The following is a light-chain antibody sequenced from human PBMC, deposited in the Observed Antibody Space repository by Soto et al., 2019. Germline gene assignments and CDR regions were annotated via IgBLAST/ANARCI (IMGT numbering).Light chain of an antibody. V-gene: IGLV2-11*01. CDR1: SSDVGGYNY. CDR2: DVS. J-gene: IGLJ1*01. CDR3: CSYAGRYTYV. Sequence: QSALTQPRSVPGSPGQSVTISCSATSSDVGGYNYVSWYQQHPGKAPKLMIYDVSKRPSGVPDRFSGSKSGNTASLTISGLQAEDEADYYCCSYAGRYTYVFGTGTKLTVL.